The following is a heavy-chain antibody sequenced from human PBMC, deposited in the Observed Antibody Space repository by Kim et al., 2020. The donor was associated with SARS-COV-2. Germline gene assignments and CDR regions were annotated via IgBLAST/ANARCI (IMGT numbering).Heavy chain of an antibody. D-gene: IGHD3-22*01. CDR3: ARNRAPGRITMIVVAAHFDY. V-gene: IGHV4-39*07. J-gene: IGHJ4*02. Sequence: SETLSLTCTVSGGSISSSSYYWGWIRQPPGKGLEWIGSIYYSGSTYYNPSLKSRATISVDTSKNQFSLKLSSVTAADTAVYYCARNRAPGRITMIVVAAHFDYWGQGTLVTVSS. CDR1: GGSISSSSYY. CDR2: IYYSGST.